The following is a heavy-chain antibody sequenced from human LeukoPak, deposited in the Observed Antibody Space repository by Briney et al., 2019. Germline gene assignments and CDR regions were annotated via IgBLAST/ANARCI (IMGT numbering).Heavy chain of an antibody. Sequence: GGSLRLSCAASGFTFSSYGMHWVRQAPGRGLEWVAVISYDGSNKYYADSEKGRFTISRDNSKNTLYLQMNSLRAEDTAVYYCAKDLLGYCSSTSCYGGMDVWAKGPRSPSP. CDR1: GFTFSSYG. CDR2: ISYDGSNK. D-gene: IGHD2-2*01. CDR3: AKDLLGYCSSTSCYGGMDV. V-gene: IGHV3-30*18. J-gene: IGHJ6*02.